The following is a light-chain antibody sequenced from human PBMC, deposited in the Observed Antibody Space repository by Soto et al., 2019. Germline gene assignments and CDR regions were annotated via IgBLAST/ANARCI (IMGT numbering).Light chain of an antibody. Sequence: EIVMTQSPATLSVSPGERATLSCRASESLRSNLAWYRQKPGQAPRLLIYGASPRATGIPGRFSGSGSGTVSTLTISSLQSEDFGVYYCQQYNKWPWTFGRGTKVE. CDR3: QQYNKWPWT. J-gene: IGKJ1*01. V-gene: IGKV3-15*01. CDR2: GAS. CDR1: ESLRSN.